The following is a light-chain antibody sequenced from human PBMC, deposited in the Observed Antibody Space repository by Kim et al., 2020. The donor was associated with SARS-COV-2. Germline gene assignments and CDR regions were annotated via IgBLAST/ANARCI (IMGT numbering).Light chain of an antibody. J-gene: IGLJ3*02. Sequence: APGKAARISSGENNSGSKSVHWYQQKPGQAPVLVIYHDGDRPSGIPERFSGSNSGDTATLTISRVEAGDGADYYCQVWDTTSDLAVFGGGSQLTVL. CDR3: QVWDTTSDLAV. V-gene: IGLV3-21*01. CDR1: NSGSKS. CDR2: HDG.